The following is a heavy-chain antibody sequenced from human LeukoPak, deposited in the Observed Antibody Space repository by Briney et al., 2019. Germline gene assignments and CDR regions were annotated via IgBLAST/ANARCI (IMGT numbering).Heavy chain of an antibody. CDR3: ARSTCSGGSCYDY. CDR1: GYTFTGCY. J-gene: IGHJ4*02. CDR2: INPNSGGT. D-gene: IGHD2-15*01. Sequence: ASVKVSCKASGYTFTGCYMHWVRQAPGQGLEWMGWINPNSGGTNYAQKFQGWVTMTRDTSISTAYMELSRLRSDDTAVYYCARSTCSGGSCYDYWGQGTLATVSS. V-gene: IGHV1-2*04.